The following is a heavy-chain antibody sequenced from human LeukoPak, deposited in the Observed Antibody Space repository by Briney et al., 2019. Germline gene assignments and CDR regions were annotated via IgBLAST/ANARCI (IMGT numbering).Heavy chain of an antibody. V-gene: IGHV3-7*01. CDR3: ARRHCSSTSCYASDFDY. D-gene: IGHD2-2*01. CDR1: GFTFSSYW. CDR2: IKQDGSEK. J-gene: IGHJ4*02. Sequence: GSLRLSRAASGFTFSSYWMSWVRQAPGKGLEWVANIKQDGSEKYYVDSVKGRFTISRDNAKNSLYLQMNSLRAEDTAVYYCARRHCSSTSCYASDFDYWGQGTLVTVSS.